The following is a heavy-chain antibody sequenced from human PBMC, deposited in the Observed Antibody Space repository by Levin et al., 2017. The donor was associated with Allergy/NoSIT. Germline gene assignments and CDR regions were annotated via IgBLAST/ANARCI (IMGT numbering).Heavy chain of an antibody. D-gene: IGHD3-16*01. J-gene: IGHJ4*02. CDR1: GGTFSSYA. CDR2: IIPILGIA. Sequence: SVKVSCKASGGTFSSYAISWVRQAPGQGLEWMGRIIPILGIANYAQKFQGRVTITADKSTSTAYMELSSLRSEDTAVYYCARVGDYVWGSFNHGRYYFDYWGQGTLVTVSS. CDR3: ARVGDYVWGSFNHGRYYFDY. V-gene: IGHV1-69*04.